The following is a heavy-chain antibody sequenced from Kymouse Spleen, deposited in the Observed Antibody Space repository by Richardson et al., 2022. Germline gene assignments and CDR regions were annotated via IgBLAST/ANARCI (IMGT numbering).Heavy chain of an antibody. D-gene: IGHD3-10*01. CDR3: ARGVLLWFGESGYYYYGMDV. J-gene: IGHJ6*02. Sequence: QVQLQQWGAGLLKPSETLSLTCAVYGGSFSGYYWSWIRQPPGKGLEWIGEINHSGSTNYNPSLKSRVTISVDTSKNQFSLKLSSVTAADTAVYYCARGVLLWFGESGYYYYGMDVWGQGTTVTVSS. CDR2: INHSGST. V-gene: IGHV4-34*01. CDR1: GGSFSGYY.